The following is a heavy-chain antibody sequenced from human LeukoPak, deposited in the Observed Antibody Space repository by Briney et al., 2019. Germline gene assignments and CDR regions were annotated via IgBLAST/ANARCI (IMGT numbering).Heavy chain of an antibody. CDR1: GFTFDDYA. CDR2: ISWNSGSI. J-gene: IGHJ4*02. D-gene: IGHD2-2*01. Sequence: GRSLRLSCAASGFTFDDYAMHWVRQAPGKGLEWVPGISWNSGSIGYADSVKGRFTISRDNAKNSLYLQMNSLRAEDTALYYCAKASSTSSQPNYFDYWGQGTLVTVSS. CDR3: AKASSTSSQPNYFDY. V-gene: IGHV3-9*01.